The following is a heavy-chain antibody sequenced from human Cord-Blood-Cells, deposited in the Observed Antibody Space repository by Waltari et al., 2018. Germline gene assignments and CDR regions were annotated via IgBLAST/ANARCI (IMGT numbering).Heavy chain of an antibody. J-gene: IGHJ6*02. CDR3: TTDLTARPLYYYYYYGMDV. CDR1: GFTFSNAW. Sequence: EVQLVESGGGLVKPGGSLRLSCAASGFTFSNAWMSWVRQAPGKGLEWVGRIKSKTDGGTKDYAAPVKGRFTISRDDSKNTLYLQMNSLKTEDTAVYYCTTDLTARPLYYYYYYGMDVWGQGTTVTVSS. V-gene: IGHV3-15*01. CDR2: IKSKTDGGTK. D-gene: IGHD6-6*01.